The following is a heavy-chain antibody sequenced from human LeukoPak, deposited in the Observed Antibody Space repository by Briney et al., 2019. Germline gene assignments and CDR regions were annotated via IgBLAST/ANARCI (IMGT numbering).Heavy chain of an antibody. J-gene: IGHJ3*02. CDR2: IKHDGNEK. D-gene: IGHD3-22*01. V-gene: IGHV3-7*01. Sequence: GGSRRLSCVASGFTFSSYWMSWVRQAPGKGLEWVANIKHDGNEKYYVDSVKGRFTISRDNAKNSLYLQMNGLRAEDTAVYYCTREGYDSSGLDAFDIWGQGTMVTVSS. CDR3: TREGYDSSGLDAFDI. CDR1: GFTFSSYW.